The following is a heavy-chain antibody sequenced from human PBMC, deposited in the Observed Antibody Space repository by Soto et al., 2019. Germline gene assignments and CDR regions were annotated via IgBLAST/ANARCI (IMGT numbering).Heavy chain of an antibody. Sequence: QITLKESGPTLVKPTQTLTLTCTFSGFSLSTSGVGVGWIRQPPGKALEWLALIYWDDDKRYSPSLKSRLTLTKDTSKNQVVLNMTNMDPVDTATYYCAHRVVPAANEYGNWFDPWGQGTLVTVSS. CDR1: GFSLSTSGVG. CDR2: IYWDDDK. J-gene: IGHJ5*02. CDR3: AHRVVPAANEYGNWFDP. D-gene: IGHD2-2*01. V-gene: IGHV2-5*02.